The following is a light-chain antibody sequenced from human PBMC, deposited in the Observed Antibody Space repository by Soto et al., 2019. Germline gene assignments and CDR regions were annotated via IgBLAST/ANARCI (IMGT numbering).Light chain of an antibody. V-gene: IGLV2-14*03. CDR1: SSDVGGYNY. Sequence: QSALTQPASVSGSPGQSITLSCTGTSSDVGGYNYVSWYQHHPGKAPKLIIYDVSNRPSGVSNRFSGSKSGNTASLTISGLQPEDEADYYCSSYTTSNTRQIVFGTGTKVTVL. J-gene: IGLJ1*01. CDR3: SSYTTSNTRQIV. CDR2: DVS.